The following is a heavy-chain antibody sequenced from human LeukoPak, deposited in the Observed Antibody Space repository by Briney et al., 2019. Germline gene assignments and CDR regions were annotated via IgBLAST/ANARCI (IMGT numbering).Heavy chain of an antibody. V-gene: IGHV4-59*01. CDR2: IYYSGTT. J-gene: IGHJ4*02. CDR1: GGSISSYY. CDR3: AREGRGMGACNY. D-gene: IGHD1-26*01. Sequence: SETLSLTCTVSGGSISSYYWSWIRQPPGKGLEWIGYIYYSGTTNYNPSLKSRVTMSVDTSKNQFSLNLSSVTAADTAVYYCAREGRGMGACNYWGQGTLVTVSS.